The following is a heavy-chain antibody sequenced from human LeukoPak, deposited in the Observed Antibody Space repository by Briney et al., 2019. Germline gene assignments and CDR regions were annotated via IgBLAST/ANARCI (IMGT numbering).Heavy chain of an antibody. CDR2: INTNTGNP. CDR3: ARQYSSSWYSLSYYYYGMDV. D-gene: IGHD6-13*01. J-gene: IGHJ6*02. V-gene: IGHV7-4-1*02. Sequence: ASVKVSCKASGYTFTSYAMNWVRQAPGQGLEWMGWINTNTGNPTYAQGFTGRFVFSLDTSVSTAYLQISSLKAEDTAVYYCARQYSSSWYSLSYYYYGMDVWGQGTTVTVSS. CDR1: GYTFTSYA.